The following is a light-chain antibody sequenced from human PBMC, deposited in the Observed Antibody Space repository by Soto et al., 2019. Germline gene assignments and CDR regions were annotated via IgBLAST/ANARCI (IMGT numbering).Light chain of an antibody. V-gene: IGLV2-14*03. Sequence: QSVLTQPASVSGSPGQSITMSCTGSSSDVGSYNYVSWYQQHPGKVPKLMIFDVSDRPSGISNRFSGSKSGNTASLTISGLQAEDEADYYCSSYTTSGTLGFGTGTKVTVL. J-gene: IGLJ1*01. CDR1: SSDVGSYNY. CDR3: SSYTTSGTLG. CDR2: DVS.